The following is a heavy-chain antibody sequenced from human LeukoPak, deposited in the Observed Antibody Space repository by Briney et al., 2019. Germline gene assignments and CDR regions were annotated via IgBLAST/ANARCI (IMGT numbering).Heavy chain of an antibody. J-gene: IGHJ4*02. Sequence: SETLSLTCTVSGGSISGYYWSWIRQPPGKGLEWIGYIYYSGSTNYNPSLKSRVTISVDTSKNQFSLKLSSVTAADTAVYYCARLSRYGGNSRVASDFDYWGQGTLVTVSS. CDR1: GGSISGYY. V-gene: IGHV4-59*08. CDR2: IYYSGST. D-gene: IGHD4-23*01. CDR3: ARLSRYGGNSRVASDFDY.